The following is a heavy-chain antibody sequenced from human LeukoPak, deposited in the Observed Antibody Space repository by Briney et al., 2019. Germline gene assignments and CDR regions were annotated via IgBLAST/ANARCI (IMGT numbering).Heavy chain of an antibody. D-gene: IGHD4-17*01. V-gene: IGHV3-23*01. J-gene: IGHJ4*02. CDR1: GFTFSNYA. CDR2: ISGGGGST. CDR3: AKGYGDYVDY. Sequence: GGSLRLSCAASGFTFSNYAMSWVRQAPGKGLEWVSAISGGGGSTYYADSVRGRFTVSRDNSKNTLYLQMNSLRAEDTAVFYCAKGYGDYVDYWGQGTLVTVSS.